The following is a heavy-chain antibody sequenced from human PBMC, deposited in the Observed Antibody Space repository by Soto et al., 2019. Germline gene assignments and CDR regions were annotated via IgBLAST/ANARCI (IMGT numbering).Heavy chain of an antibody. J-gene: IGHJ6*02. CDR1: GYTFTSHG. Sequence: QVHLVQSRLEVRKPGASVRLSCKASGYTFTSHGISWVRQAPGQGLEWVGWISPFNGRRDIGDSFQGRVSMSTDTGSAYMEVRGLRFDDTAIYFCGRCIQPSVPSATDFWGQVTTVIVSS. CDR2: ISPFNGRR. CDR3: GRCIQPSVPSATDF. D-gene: IGHD1-1*01. V-gene: IGHV1-18*01.